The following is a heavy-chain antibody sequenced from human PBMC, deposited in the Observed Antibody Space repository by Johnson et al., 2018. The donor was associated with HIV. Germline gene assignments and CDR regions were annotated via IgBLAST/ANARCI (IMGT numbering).Heavy chain of an antibody. CDR1: GFTFSTYG. CDR2: ISYDGTYE. CDR3: ARYSSSSRDTFDI. J-gene: IGHJ3*02. Sequence: QVQLVESGGGVVQPGGSLRLSCAASGFTFSTYGMHWVRQAPGKGLEWVAVISYDGTYEFYADSVKGRFTISRDNSKNTLYLQMNSLRAEDTAVYYCARYSSSSRDTFDIWGQGTMVTVSS. D-gene: IGHD6-13*01. V-gene: IGHV3-33*05.